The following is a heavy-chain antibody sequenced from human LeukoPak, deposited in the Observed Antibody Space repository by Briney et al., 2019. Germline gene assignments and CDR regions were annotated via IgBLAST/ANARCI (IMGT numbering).Heavy chain of an antibody. D-gene: IGHD3-10*01. CDR2: MNPNSGNT. CDR3: AYSEGSGNPFDY. V-gene: IGHV1-8*01. J-gene: IGHJ4*02. Sequence: ASVKVSCKASGYTFTSYDINWVRQATGQGLEWMGWMNPNSGNTGYAQKFQGRVTMTRNTSISTAYMELSSLRSEDTAVYYCAYSEGSGNPFDYWGLGTLVTVSS. CDR1: GYTFTSYD.